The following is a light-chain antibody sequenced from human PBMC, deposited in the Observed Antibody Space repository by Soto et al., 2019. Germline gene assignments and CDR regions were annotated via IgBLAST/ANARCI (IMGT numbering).Light chain of an antibody. CDR1: STDFVTYNR. CDR3: SLYTSENTYV. V-gene: IGLV2-18*01. Sequence: QSVLTQPASVSGSPGQSVTISCTGTSTDFVTYNRVSWYQQPPGTAPKLIVYEASNRPSGVPDRFSGSKSGNTASLTISGLQAADEADYYCSLYTSENTYVFGTGTKLTVL. J-gene: IGLJ1*01. CDR2: EAS.